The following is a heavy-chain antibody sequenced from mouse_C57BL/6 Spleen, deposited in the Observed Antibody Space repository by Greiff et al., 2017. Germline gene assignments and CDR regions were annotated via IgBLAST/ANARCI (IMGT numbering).Heavy chain of an antibody. CDR1: GFTFSSYA. CDR3: ARGGNYYGSSHYFDY. CDR2: ISDGGSYT. Sequence: EVKLVESGGGLVKPGGSLKLSCAASGFTFSSYAMSWVRQTPEKRLEWVATISDGGSYTYYPDNVKGRFTISRDNAKNNLYLQMGHLKSEDTAMYDCARGGNYYGSSHYFDYWGKGTTLTVSS. J-gene: IGHJ2*01. D-gene: IGHD1-1*01. V-gene: IGHV5-4*03.